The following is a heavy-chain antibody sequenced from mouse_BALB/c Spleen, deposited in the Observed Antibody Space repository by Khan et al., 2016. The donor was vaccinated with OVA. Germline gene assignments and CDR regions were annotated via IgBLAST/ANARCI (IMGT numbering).Heavy chain of an antibody. V-gene: IGHV1S136*01. J-gene: IGHJ3*01. CDR2: IYPFNDDT. CDR1: GYTFTSYV. CDR3: APVGTYYVSLDY. D-gene: IGHD1-1*01. Sequence: EVQLVESGPELVKPGASVKMSCKASGYTFTSYVMHWVKQKPGLGLEWIGYIYPFNDDTKYNEKFKGKATLTIDKSSSTAYMELTSLTSEDSAVFCCAPVGTYYVSLDYGGQGTLVTVSA.